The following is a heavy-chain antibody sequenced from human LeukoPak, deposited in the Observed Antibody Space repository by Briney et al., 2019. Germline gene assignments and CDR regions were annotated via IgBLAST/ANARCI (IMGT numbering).Heavy chain of an antibody. V-gene: IGHV1-2*02. Sequence: ASVTVSCKASGYTFTGYYMHWVRQAPGQGLEWMGWINPNSGGTNYAQKFQGRVTMTRDTSISTAYMELSRLRSDNTAVYYCARDGTVRPVDYYYGMDVWGQGTTVTVSS. D-gene: IGHD4-11*01. CDR1: GYTFTGYY. CDR3: ARDGTVRPVDYYYGMDV. J-gene: IGHJ6*02. CDR2: INPNSGGT.